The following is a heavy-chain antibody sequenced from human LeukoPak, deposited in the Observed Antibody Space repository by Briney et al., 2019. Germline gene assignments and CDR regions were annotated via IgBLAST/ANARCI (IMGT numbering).Heavy chain of an antibody. Sequence: GGSLRLSCAASGFTFSDYPMKWVRQAPGKGLEWVAVISFDGSEKYFADSVKGRCTISRDNSKNTMYLQMNSLRTEDTAVYYCARDIRIAPTIVVGGAFDIWGQGTMVTVSS. V-gene: IGHV3-30*01. CDR2: ISFDGSEK. D-gene: IGHD5-12*01. J-gene: IGHJ3*02. CDR1: GFTFSDYP. CDR3: ARDIRIAPTIVVGGAFDI.